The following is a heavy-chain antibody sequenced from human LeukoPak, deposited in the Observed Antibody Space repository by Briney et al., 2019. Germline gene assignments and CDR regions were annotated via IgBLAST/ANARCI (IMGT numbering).Heavy chain of an antibody. CDR2: IIPILGIA. Sequence: SVKVSCKASGGTFSSYTISWVRQAPGQGLEWMGRIIPILGIANYAQKFQGRVTITADKSTSTAYMELSSLRSEDTAVYYCAAYYCDSSGYYYGPLEYFQHWGQGTLVTVSS. D-gene: IGHD3-22*01. CDR1: GGTFSSYT. V-gene: IGHV1-69*02. CDR3: AAYYCDSSGYYYGPLEYFQH. J-gene: IGHJ1*01.